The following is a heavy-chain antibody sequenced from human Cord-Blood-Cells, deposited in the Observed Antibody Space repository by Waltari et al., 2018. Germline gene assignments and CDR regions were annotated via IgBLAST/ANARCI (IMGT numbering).Heavy chain of an antibody. CDR1: GGSFSGYY. CDR2: INHSGST. Sequence: TLSLTCAVYGGSFSGYYWSWIRQPPGKGLEWIGEINHSGSTNYNPSLKSRVTISVDTSKNQFSLKLSSVTAADTAVYYCARGPDYWGQGTLVTVSS. CDR3: ARGPDY. V-gene: IGHV4-34*01. J-gene: IGHJ4*02.